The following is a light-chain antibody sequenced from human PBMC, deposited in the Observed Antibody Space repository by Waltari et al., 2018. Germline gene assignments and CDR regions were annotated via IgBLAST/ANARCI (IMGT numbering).Light chain of an antibody. CDR2: GAS. Sequence: EIVLTQSPGTLSLSLGERATVSCRASQSVSRALAWYQQKPGQAPRLLIYGASTRATGIPDRFSGSGSGTDFSLTISRLEPDDFAVYYWQQYLRLSGTFGQGTTVEI. CDR1: QSVSRA. J-gene: IGKJ1*01. CDR3: QQYLRLSGT. V-gene: IGKV3-20*01.